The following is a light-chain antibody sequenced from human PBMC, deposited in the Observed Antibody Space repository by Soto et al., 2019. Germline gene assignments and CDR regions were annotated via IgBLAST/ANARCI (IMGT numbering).Light chain of an antibody. CDR1: SSDVGAYNY. V-gene: IGLV2-8*01. CDR2: EVN. Sequence: QSALTQPPSASGSPGQSVTISCTGTSSDVGAYNYVSWYQQYPGKAPKLMIYEVNKRPSGVPDRFSGSKSGKTASLTVSGLQPEDEGDYHCPSYAGSNIWVFGGGTKLTVL. J-gene: IGLJ3*02. CDR3: PSYAGSNIWV.